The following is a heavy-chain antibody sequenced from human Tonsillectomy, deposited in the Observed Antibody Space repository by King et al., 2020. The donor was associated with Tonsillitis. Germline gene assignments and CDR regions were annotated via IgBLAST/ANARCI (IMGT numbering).Heavy chain of an antibody. CDR1: GFSFDDYA. J-gene: IGHJ3*02. CDR3: AKGSLRGYSGGWAFDI. Sequence: EVQLVESGGGLVQPGRSLRLSCAASGFSFDDYAMHWVRQAPGKGLEWVSGISLNSGSIGYADSVKGRFTISRDKAKNSLYLQMNSLRAEDTAFYYCAKGSLRGYSGGWAFDIWGQGTMLTVSS. CDR2: ISLNSGSI. D-gene: IGHD6-19*01. V-gene: IGHV3-9*01.